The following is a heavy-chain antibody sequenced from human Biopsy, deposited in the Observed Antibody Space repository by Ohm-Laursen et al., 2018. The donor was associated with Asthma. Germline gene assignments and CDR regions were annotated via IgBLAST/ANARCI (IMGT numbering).Heavy chain of an antibody. CDR1: GFSFSRNG. V-gene: IGHV3-30*03. CDR2: ISFDGSNK. Sequence: SLRLSCAASGFSFSRNGMHWVRQAPGKGLEWVAVISFDGSNKYYGDSVKGRFTIARDNSKNTVYLQMNSLRAEDTAVYYCASYEVVTAILPMDVWGQGTTVTVSS. CDR3: ASYEVVTAILPMDV. D-gene: IGHD2-21*02. J-gene: IGHJ6*02.